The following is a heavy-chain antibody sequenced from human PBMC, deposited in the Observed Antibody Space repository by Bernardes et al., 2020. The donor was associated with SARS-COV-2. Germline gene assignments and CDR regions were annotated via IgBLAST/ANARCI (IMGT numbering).Heavy chain of an antibody. Sequence: GGSLRLSGAASVFAVSSYSMSWVRQAPGKGLEWVSGISGSGGRKDYADSVKGRFTIARDNSQNTLYLQMDSLRAEDSAVYYCANDRALNCAGFVGNYLDSWGQATLVTVSS. CDR1: VFAVSSYS. V-gene: IGHV3-23*01. CDR3: ANDRALNCAGFVGNYLDS. J-gene: IGHJ4*02. D-gene: IGHD2-21*01. CDR2: ISGSGGRK.